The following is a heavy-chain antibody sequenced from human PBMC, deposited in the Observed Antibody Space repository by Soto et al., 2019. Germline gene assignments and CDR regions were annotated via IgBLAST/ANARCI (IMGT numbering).Heavy chain of an antibody. CDR1: EFTFSNYW. D-gene: IGHD6-19*01. Sequence: SGGSLRLSCAASEFTFSNYWMYWVRQAPGKGLVWASRIKSDGSSTSYADSVEGRFTISRDNAKNTLYLQMNSLRGEDTAVYYCARSPSSGWYYFDYWGQGALVTGLL. CDR2: IKSDGSST. J-gene: IGHJ4*02. CDR3: ARSPSSGWYYFDY. V-gene: IGHV3-74*01.